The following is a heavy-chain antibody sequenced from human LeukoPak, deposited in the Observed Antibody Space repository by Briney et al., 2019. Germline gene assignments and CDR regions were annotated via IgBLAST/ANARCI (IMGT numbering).Heavy chain of an antibody. CDR2: IHRDGGMT. CDR3: VRETGTIGYYMDV. D-gene: IGHD2-15*01. Sequence: PGGSLRLSCAASGFTFTGNSMHWVRQGPRKGLVWVARIHRDGGMTRYADSVEGRFTISRDNAKNTLYLQMNSLRAEDTAIYYCVRETGTIGYYMDVWGKGTTVTVSS. CDR1: GFTFTGNS. V-gene: IGHV3-74*01. J-gene: IGHJ6*03.